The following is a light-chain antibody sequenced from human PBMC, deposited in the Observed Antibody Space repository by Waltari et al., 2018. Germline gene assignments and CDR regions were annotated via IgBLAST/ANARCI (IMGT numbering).Light chain of an antibody. Sequence: AIRVTQSPSSLSASTGDSVTITWRASQDIRTYLGWYQQKPGKAPKLLLYAVSTLQSGVPTRLSGSGSGTDFALHIQNLQSEDFATYFCQQYYAFPRTFGQGTRVEV. V-gene: IGKV1-8*01. J-gene: IGKJ1*01. CDR2: AVS. CDR3: QQYYAFPRT. CDR1: QDIRTY.